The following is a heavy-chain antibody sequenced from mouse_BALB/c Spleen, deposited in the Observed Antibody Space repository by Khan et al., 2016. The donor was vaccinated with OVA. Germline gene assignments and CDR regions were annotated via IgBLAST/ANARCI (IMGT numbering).Heavy chain of an antibody. D-gene: IGHD2-2*01. Sequence: QVQLQQSGAELVKPGASVRLSCKASGYTFTSYYLYWVKQRPGQGLEWIGDFNPSSGGTNFNEKFKSKATLTVDKSSSTAYIQLNSLTSEDSAVYYCSRSGYGSFAYWGQGTLVTVSA. CDR3: SRSGYGSFAY. CDR1: GYTFTSYY. J-gene: IGHJ3*01. V-gene: IGHV1S81*02. CDR2: FNPSSGGT.